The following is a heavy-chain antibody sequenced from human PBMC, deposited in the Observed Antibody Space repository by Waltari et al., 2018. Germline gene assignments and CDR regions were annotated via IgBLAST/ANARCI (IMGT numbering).Heavy chain of an antibody. CDR2: ISSKSTYI. CDR3: ARDTIFYGSGSYDP. CDR1: GFRCSDDH. D-gene: IGHD3-10*01. Sequence: QLVESGGGLVKPGSSLRLSCAASGFRCSDDHMNWIRRAPGKGLECVSSISSKSTYIYYADSVRGRFSISRDNAENSLFLQMNNLRGEDTAVYYCARDTIFYGSGSYDPWGQGTRVTVSS. J-gene: IGHJ5*02. V-gene: IGHV3-21*01.